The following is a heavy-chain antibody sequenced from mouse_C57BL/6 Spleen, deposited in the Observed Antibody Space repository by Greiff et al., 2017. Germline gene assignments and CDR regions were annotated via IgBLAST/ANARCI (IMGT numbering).Heavy chain of an antibody. V-gene: IGHV1-26*01. J-gene: IGHJ1*03. CDR3: ARCGNYRYFDV. D-gene: IGHD1-1*02. CDR1: GYTFTDYY. CDR2: INPNNGGT. Sequence: VQLQQSGPELVKPGASVKISCKASGYTFTDYYMNWVKQSHGKSLEWIGDINPNNGGTSYNQKFKGKATLTVDKSSSTAYMELRSLTSEDSAVYYCARCGNYRYFDVWGTGTTVTVSS.